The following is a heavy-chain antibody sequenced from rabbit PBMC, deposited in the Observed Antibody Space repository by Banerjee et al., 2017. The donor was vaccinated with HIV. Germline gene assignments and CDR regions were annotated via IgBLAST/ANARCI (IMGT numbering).Heavy chain of an antibody. CDR2: INTNTGNT. J-gene: IGHJ4*01. Sequence: QEQLEESGGGLVQPEGSLTLTCTASGFSFNNKYVMCWVRQAPGKGLEWIACINTNTGNTVYASWAKGPFTISRSTSLNTVTLQMTSLTAADTATYFCARSTSASGTYMNLWGPGTLVTVS. CDR3: ARSTSASGTYMNL. D-gene: IGHD1-1*01. V-gene: IGHV1S47*01. CDR1: GFSFNNKYV.